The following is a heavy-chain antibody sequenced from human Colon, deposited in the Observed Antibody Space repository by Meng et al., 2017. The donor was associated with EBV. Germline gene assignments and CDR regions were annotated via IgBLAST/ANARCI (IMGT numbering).Heavy chain of an antibody. CDR3: ARVPTTGYKDH. J-gene: IGHJ4*02. CDR1: GGSFSGYV. D-gene: IGHD3-9*01. V-gene: IGHV4-34*01. Sequence: QVLLQKFGPGLLKPSETLSLTCTVNGGSFSGYVWSWVRQPPGKGMEWIGEVSHPGSANYNPSLKSRVTISVDASEKQFSLRLTSVTAADSAVYYCARVPTTGYKDHWGQGTLVTVSS. CDR2: VSHPGSA.